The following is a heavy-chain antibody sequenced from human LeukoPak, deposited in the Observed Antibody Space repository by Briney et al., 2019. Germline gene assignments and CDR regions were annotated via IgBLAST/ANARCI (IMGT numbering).Heavy chain of an antibody. CDR3: AREGSGMEFEY. J-gene: IGHJ4*02. Sequence: SQTLSLTCTVSGGSISSGSYFWSWIRQPAGKGLEWIGRIYYSGSTYYNPSLKSRVTISVDTSKNQFPLNLSSVTAADTAVYYCAREGSGMEFEYWGQGTLVTVSS. V-gene: IGHV4-61*02. D-gene: IGHD1-1*01. CDR2: IYYSGST. CDR1: GGSISSGSYF.